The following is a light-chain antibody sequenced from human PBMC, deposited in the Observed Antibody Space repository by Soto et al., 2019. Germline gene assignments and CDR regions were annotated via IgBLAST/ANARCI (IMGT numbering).Light chain of an antibody. J-gene: IGKJ4*01. Sequence: EIVMTQSPATLSVSPGERATLSSRASQSVSSNLAWYQQKPGQAPRLLIYGASSRATGIPDKFSGSGSGTDFTLTISRLEPEDFAVYYCQQFSSYPLTFGGGTKVDIK. V-gene: IGKV3-20*01. CDR1: QSVSSN. CDR2: GAS. CDR3: QQFSSYPLT.